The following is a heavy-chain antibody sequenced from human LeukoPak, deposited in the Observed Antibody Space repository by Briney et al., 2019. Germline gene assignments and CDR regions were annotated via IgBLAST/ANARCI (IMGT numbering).Heavy chain of an antibody. J-gene: IGHJ6*02. V-gene: IGHV3-30*02. Sequence: GGSLRLSCVGSTFTFSDYGMHWVRQAPGKGLEWVAFIRNDGAKTYYADSAKGRFTISRDNSRNTLYLQMNSLRAEDTAVYYCAKERRRYCSGGSCYPVEDVWGQGTTVTVSS. D-gene: IGHD2-15*01. CDR2: IRNDGAKT. CDR1: TFTFSDYG. CDR3: AKERRRYCSGGSCYPVEDV.